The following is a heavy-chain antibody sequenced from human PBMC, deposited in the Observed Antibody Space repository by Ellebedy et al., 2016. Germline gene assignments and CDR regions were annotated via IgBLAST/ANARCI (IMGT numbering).Heavy chain of an antibody. CDR2: IYSGGST. Sequence: GESLKISXAASGFTVSRNYMSWVRQAPGEGLEWVSIIYSGGSTYYADSVKGRFTISRDNSKNTLFLQMNSLRAEDTAVYYCARVWTPASGSQRAMDYWGRGTLVTVSS. CDR1: GFTVSRNY. J-gene: IGHJ4*02. V-gene: IGHV3-53*01. D-gene: IGHD1-26*01. CDR3: ARVWTPASGSQRAMDY.